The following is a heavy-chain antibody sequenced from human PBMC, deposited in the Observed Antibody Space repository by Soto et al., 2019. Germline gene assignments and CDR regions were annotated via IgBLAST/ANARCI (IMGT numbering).Heavy chain of an antibody. CDR3: WDTNVAEDWDY. D-gene: IGHD6-19*01. CDR2: ISSSGSTI. V-gene: IGHV3-11*01. Sequence: PGGSLRLSCAASGFTFSDYYMSWIRQAPGKGLEWVSYISSSGSTIYYADSVKGRFTISRDNAKNSLYLQMNSLRTDDTAVYYCWDTNVAEDWDYWGQGTQVTVSS. J-gene: IGHJ4*02. CDR1: GFTFSDYY.